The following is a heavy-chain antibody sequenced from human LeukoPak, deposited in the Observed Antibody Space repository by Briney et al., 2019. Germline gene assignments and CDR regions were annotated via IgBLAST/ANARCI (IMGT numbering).Heavy chain of an antibody. D-gene: IGHD4-17*01. CDR2: IYPGDSDT. J-gene: IGHJ6*04. CDR1: GYSFTSYW. CDR3: ARCYGDRYYYYGMDV. V-gene: IGHV5-51*01. Sequence: NRGESLKISCKGSGYSFTSYWIGWVRQMPGKGLEWMGIIYPGDSDTRYSPSFQGQVTISADKSTSTAYLQWSSLKASDTAMYYCARCYGDRYYYYGMDVWGKGTTVTVSS.